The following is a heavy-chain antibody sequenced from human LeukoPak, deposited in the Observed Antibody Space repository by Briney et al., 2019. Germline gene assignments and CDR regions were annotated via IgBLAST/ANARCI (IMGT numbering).Heavy chain of an antibody. D-gene: IGHD2-15*01. CDR1: GFTFSSYA. CDR2: ISGSGGSI. J-gene: IGHJ4*02. Sequence: GGSLRLPCAASGFTFSSYAMSWVRQAPGKGLEWVSAISGSGGSIYYADSVKGRFTISRDNSKNTLYLQMNSLRAEDTAVYYCAKGKEGYCSGSSCYPFDYWGQGTLVTVSS. V-gene: IGHV3-23*01. CDR3: AKGKEGYCSGSSCYPFDY.